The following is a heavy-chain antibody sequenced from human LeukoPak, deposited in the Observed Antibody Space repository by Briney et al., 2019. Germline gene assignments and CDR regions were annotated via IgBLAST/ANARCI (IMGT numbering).Heavy chain of an antibody. V-gene: IGHV4-39*07. J-gene: IGHJ1*01. CDR2: IYYSGST. D-gene: IGHD6-13*01. CDR3: ASRGAAAGTGYFQH. Sequence: PSETLSLTCTVSGGSISSSSYYWGWIRQPPGKGLEWIGSIYYSGSTYYNPSLKSRVTISVDTSKNQFSLKLSSVTAADTAVYYCASRGAAAGTGYFQHWGQGTLVTVSS. CDR1: GGSISSSSYY.